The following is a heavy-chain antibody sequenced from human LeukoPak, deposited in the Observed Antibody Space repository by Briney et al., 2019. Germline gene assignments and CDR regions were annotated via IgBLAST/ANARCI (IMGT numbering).Heavy chain of an antibody. Sequence: GGSLRLSCAASGFTFSSYGMHWVRQAPGQGLEWATLISYDGSNKYYADSVKGRFTISRDNAKNSLYLQMNSLRAEDTAVYYCAREGLCSGGSCYIYYYGMDVWGQGTTVTVSS. V-gene: IGHV3-30*03. CDR1: GFTFSSYG. CDR2: ISYDGSNK. CDR3: AREGLCSGGSCYIYYYGMDV. D-gene: IGHD2-15*01. J-gene: IGHJ6*02.